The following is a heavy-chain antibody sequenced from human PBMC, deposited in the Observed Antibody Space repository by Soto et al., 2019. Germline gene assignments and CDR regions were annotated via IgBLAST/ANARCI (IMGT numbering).Heavy chain of an antibody. D-gene: IGHD6-13*01. CDR3: TTGYSSSWYGRDY. Sequence: EVQLVESGGGLVKPGGSLRLSCAASGFTFSNAWMSWVRQAPGKGLEWVGRIKSKTDGGTTDYAAPVKGRFTISRDDSKNTLYLQMNSLKTEDTAVYYCTTGYSSSWYGRDYWGQGTLVTVSS. CDR1: GFTFSNAW. J-gene: IGHJ4*02. V-gene: IGHV3-15*01. CDR2: IKSKTDGGTT.